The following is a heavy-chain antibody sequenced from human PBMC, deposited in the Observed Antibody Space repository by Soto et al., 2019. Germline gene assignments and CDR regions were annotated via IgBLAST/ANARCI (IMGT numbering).Heavy chain of an antibody. CDR3: ATSRPWGELRAGWFDP. J-gene: IGHJ5*02. CDR1: GGSISSSSYY. V-gene: IGHV4-39*01. D-gene: IGHD3-16*01. Sequence: QLQLQESGPGLVKPSETLSLTCTVSGGSISSSSYYWDWIRQSPGKGLEWIGSIYYSGSTSYNPSLKSRVTISVDTSMNQFSLKLSSVTAAVTAVYFCATSRPWGELRAGWFDPWGQGTLVTVSS. CDR2: IYYSGST.